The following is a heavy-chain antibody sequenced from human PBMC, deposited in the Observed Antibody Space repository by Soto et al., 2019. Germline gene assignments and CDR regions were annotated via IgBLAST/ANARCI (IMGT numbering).Heavy chain of an antibody. V-gene: IGHV4-31*03. CDR3: ARDAPGVAPY. CDR2: INYRGTT. D-gene: IGHD2-15*01. CDR1: GGSIINGDTY. Sequence: QVQLQESGPGLVKPSQTLSLTCTVSGGSIINGDTYLNWIRQHPEKGLEWMGYINYRGTTNYNPALKSRILISIDTSKNQFSLRLTSVTAADTGVYYCARDAPGVAPYWGQGTLVTVSS. J-gene: IGHJ4*02.